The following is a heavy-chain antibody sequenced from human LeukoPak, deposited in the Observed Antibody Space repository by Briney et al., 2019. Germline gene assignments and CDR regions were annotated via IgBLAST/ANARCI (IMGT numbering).Heavy chain of an antibody. CDR1: GYSISSGYY. CDR3: ARVYSGSSWDYYYYMDV. D-gene: IGHD6-13*01. V-gene: IGHV4-61*02. CDR2: IYTSGST. J-gene: IGHJ6*03. Sequence: SETLSLTCTVSGYSISSGYYWSWIRQPAGKGLEWIGRIYTSGSTNYNPSLKSRVTISVDTSKNQFSLKLSSVTAADTAVYYCARVYSGSSWDYYYYMDVWGKGTTVTVSS.